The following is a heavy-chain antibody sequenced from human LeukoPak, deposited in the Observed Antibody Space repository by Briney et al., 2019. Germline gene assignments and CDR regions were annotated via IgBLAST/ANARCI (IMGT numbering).Heavy chain of an antibody. CDR3: ARELRNNWFDP. Sequence: GGSPRLSCAASGFTFSSYWMSWVRQAPGKGLEWVANIKQDGSEKYYVDSVKGRFTISRDNAKNSLYLQMNSLRAEDTAVYYCARELRNNWFDPWGQGTLVTASS. CDR1: GFTFSSYW. CDR2: IKQDGSEK. V-gene: IGHV3-7*03. J-gene: IGHJ5*02.